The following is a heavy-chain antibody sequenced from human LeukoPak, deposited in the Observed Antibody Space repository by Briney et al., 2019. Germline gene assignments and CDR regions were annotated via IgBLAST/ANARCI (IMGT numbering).Heavy chain of an antibody. CDR3: AKSYNGYESKPDY. Sequence: GGSLRLSCAASGFTFSSYWMSWVRQAPGKGLEWVANIKQDGSEKYYVDSVKGRFTISRDNAKNSLYLQVHSLRAEDTAVYYCAKSYNGYESKPDYWGQGTLVTVSS. CDR2: IKQDGSEK. CDR1: GFTFSSYW. J-gene: IGHJ4*02. D-gene: IGHD5-12*01. V-gene: IGHV3-7*03.